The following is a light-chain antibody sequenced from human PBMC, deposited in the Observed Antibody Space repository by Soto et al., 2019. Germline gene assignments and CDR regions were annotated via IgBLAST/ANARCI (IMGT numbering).Light chain of an antibody. CDR2: SAS. V-gene: IGKV3-15*01. Sequence: EIVMTQSPATLSVSPGERATLSCRASQSVNSHLAWYQQKPGQAPRLLIYSASTRATDIPARFSGSGSGTEFTLTISSLQSEDFAVYYCQQYINWPPLTFGGGTKVDIK. CDR1: QSVNSH. J-gene: IGKJ4*01. CDR3: QQYINWPPLT.